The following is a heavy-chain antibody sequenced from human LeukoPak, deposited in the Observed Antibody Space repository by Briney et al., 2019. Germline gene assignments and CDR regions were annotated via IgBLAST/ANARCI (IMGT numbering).Heavy chain of an antibody. CDR2: IYYSGSS. Sequence: PETLSLTCTVSGGSISSSSYYWGWIRQPPGKGLEWIGSIYYSGSSYNNPSLKSRVTISVDTSKNQFSMKLSSVTAADTAVYYCAREASGDSWFDPWGQGTLVTVSS. CDR3: AREASGDSWFDP. J-gene: IGHJ5*02. D-gene: IGHD7-27*01. CDR1: GGSISSSSYY. V-gene: IGHV4-39*07.